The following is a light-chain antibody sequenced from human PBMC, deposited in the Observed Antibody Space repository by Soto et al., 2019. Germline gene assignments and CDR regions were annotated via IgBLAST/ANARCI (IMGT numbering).Light chain of an antibody. Sequence: QSVLTQPASVSGSPGQSITISCTGTTSDVGGSNFVSWYQHHPGKAPKLLIYDVSNRPSGVSDRFSGSKSGNTASLTISGLQAEDEADYYCSSYTSSSTLVFGTGTKVTVL. CDR1: TSDVGGSNF. CDR3: SSYTSSSTLV. V-gene: IGLV2-14*01. J-gene: IGLJ1*01. CDR2: DVS.